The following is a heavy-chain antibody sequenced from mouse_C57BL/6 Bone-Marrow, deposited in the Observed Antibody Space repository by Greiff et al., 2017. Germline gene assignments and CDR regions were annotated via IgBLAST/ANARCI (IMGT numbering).Heavy chain of an antibody. CDR1: GFTFSSYG. Sequence: VQLQQSGGDLVKPGGSLKLSCAASGFTFSSYGMSWVRQTPDKRLEWVATISSGGSYTYYPDSVKGRFTISRDNAKNTLYLQMSSLKSEDTAMYYCARHTVDYWGQGTTLTVSS. J-gene: IGHJ2*01. V-gene: IGHV5-6*01. CDR2: ISSGGSYT. CDR3: ARHTVDY.